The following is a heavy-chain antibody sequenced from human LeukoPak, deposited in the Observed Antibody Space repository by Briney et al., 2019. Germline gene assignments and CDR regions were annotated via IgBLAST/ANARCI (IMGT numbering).Heavy chain of an antibody. Sequence: PSETLSLTCAVYGGSFSGCYWSWIRQPPGKGLEWIGEINHSGSTNYNPSLKSRVTISVDTSKNQFSLKLSSVTAADTAVYYCAREHQQLVHGNWFDPWGQGTLVTVSS. CDR3: AREHQQLVHGNWFDP. D-gene: IGHD6-13*01. CDR2: INHSGST. J-gene: IGHJ5*02. V-gene: IGHV4-34*01. CDR1: GGSFSGCY.